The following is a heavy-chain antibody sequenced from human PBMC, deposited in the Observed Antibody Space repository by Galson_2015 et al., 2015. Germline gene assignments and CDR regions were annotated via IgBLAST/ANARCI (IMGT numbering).Heavy chain of an antibody. J-gene: IGHJ5*02. D-gene: IGHD2-2*01. CDR1: GFTFSSYG. CDR3: ARDQLQRREGYCSSTSCPRGVGWFDP. V-gene: IGHV3-30*03. Sequence: SLRLSCAASGFTFSSYGMHWVRQAPGQGLEWVAVISYDGSNKSYADAVKGRFTISRDNSKNTLYLQMNSLRAEDTAVYYCARDQLQRREGYCSSTSCPRGVGWFDPWGQGTLVTVSS. CDR2: ISYDGSNK.